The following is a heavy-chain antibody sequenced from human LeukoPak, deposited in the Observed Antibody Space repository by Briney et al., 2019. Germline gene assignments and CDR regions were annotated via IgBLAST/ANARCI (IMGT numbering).Heavy chain of an antibody. CDR3: ARGGYSSSWYVFRGMDV. Sequence: ASVKVSCTASGYTFTIYDINWVRQATGQGLEWMGWMNPNSGNTGYAQKFQGRVTITRNTSISTAYMELSSLRSEDTAVYYCARGGYSSSWYVFRGMDVWGQGTTVTVSS. D-gene: IGHD6-13*01. CDR1: GYTFTIYD. V-gene: IGHV1-8*03. CDR2: MNPNSGNT. J-gene: IGHJ6*02.